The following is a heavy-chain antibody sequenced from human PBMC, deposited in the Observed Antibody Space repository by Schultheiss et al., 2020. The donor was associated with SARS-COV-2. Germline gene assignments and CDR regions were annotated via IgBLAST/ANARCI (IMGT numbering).Heavy chain of an antibody. Sequence: GGSLRLSCAASGFTFSGSAVHWVRQASGKGLEWVGRIRSKANSYATSYAASVKGRFTICRDDSKNTAYLQMNSLKTEDTAVYYCTTTIFGVVTTDYWGQGTPVTVSS. V-gene: IGHV3-73*01. CDR3: TTTIFGVVTTDY. CDR2: IRSKANSYAT. CDR1: GFTFSGSA. J-gene: IGHJ4*02. D-gene: IGHD3-3*01.